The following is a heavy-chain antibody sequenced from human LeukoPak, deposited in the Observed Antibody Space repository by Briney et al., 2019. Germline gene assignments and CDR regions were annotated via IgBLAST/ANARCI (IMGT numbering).Heavy chain of an antibody. Sequence: GGSLRLSCAASGFTFSSYSMNWVRQAPGKGLEWVSSISSSSSYIYYADSVKGRFTISRGNAKNSLYLQMNSLRAEDTAVYYCAREVVVPAAMRWDYYYYGMDVWGKGTTVTVSS. V-gene: IGHV3-21*01. J-gene: IGHJ6*04. CDR1: GFTFSSYS. CDR3: AREVVVPAAMRWDYYYYGMDV. D-gene: IGHD2-2*01. CDR2: ISSSSSYI.